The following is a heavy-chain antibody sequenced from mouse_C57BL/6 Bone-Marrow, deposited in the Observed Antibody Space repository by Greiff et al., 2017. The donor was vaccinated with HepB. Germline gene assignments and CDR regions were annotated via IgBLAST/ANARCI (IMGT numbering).Heavy chain of an antibody. Sequence: EVQLVESGGGLVKPGGSLKLSCAASGFTFSSYAMSWVRQTPEKRLEWVATISDGGSYTYYPDNVKGRFTISRDNAKNNLYLQMSHLKSEDTAMYYCARDNLLLTLFDYWGQGTTLTVSS. D-gene: IGHD1-1*01. V-gene: IGHV5-4*01. CDR3: ARDNLLLTLFDY. CDR1: GFTFSSYA. J-gene: IGHJ2*01. CDR2: ISDGGSYT.